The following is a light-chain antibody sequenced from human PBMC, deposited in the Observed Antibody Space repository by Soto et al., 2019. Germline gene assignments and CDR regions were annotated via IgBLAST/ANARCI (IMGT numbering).Light chain of an antibody. CDR1: QSVGSS. CDR3: QQRRSWPMT. J-gene: IGKJ5*01. Sequence: EIVLTQSPATLSLSPGDRATLSCRANQSVGSSLAWIRQRPGHAPSLVIYEAFNRASGTTARFSGSGSGTDFTLTISSLESADFATYYCQQRRSWPMTFGQGTRLEI. CDR2: EAF. V-gene: IGKV3-11*01.